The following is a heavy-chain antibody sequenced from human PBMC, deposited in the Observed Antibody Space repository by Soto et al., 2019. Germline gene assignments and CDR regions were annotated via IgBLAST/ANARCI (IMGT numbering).Heavy chain of an antibody. J-gene: IGHJ5*02. CDR3: AKAPHDRVHYNWFDP. D-gene: IGHD3-10*01. CDR1: GFTFSGYA. Sequence: EVQLSESGGGLVQPGGSLRLSCAASGFTFSGYAMTWVRQAPGKGLEWVSTISGSGGGTDYADSVKGRCTISRDNSKNTLYLQMNSLSAEDTAVYYCAKAPHDRVHYNWFDPWGQGTLVTVSS. V-gene: IGHV3-23*01. CDR2: ISGSGGGT.